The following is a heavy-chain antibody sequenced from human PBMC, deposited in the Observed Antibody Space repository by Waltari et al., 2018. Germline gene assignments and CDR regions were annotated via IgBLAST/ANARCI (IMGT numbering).Heavy chain of an antibody. J-gene: IGHJ3*02. CDR2: IKQDGSEK. Sequence: EVQLVESGGGLVQPGGSLRLSCAASGFTFSSYWMSWVRQAPGKGLEWVANIKQDGSEKYYVDSVKGRFTISRDNAKNSLYLQMNSLRAEDTAVYYCARDLGELLLFTFDIWGQGTMVTVSS. CDR1: GFTFSSYW. V-gene: IGHV3-7*01. D-gene: IGHD1-26*01. CDR3: ARDLGELLLFTFDI.